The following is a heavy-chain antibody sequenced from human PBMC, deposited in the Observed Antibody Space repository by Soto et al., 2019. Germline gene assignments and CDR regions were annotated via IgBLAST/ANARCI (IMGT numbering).Heavy chain of an antibody. CDR1: GFTFATYG. J-gene: IGHJ5*02. V-gene: IGHV3-23*01. Sequence: GGSLRLSCAASGFTFATYGMSWVRQPPGKGLEWVSVISDSGGRTIYADSVKGRFTISRDNSKNTLYLQMNSLRAEDTAVYYCAKAITMIPKNWFDPWGQGTLVTVSS. D-gene: IGHD3-22*01. CDR2: ISDSGGRT. CDR3: AKAITMIPKNWFDP.